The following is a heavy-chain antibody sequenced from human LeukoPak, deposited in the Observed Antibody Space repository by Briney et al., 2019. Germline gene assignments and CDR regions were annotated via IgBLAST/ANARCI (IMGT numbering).Heavy chain of an antibody. CDR3: AGGDSSFDAFDI. J-gene: IGHJ3*02. Sequence: PSQTLSLTCTVSGGSISSGGYYWSWIRQHPGKGLEWIGYIYYSGSTYYNPSLKSRVTISVDTSKNQFSLKLSSVTAADTAVYYCAGGDSSFDAFDIWGQGTMVTVSS. V-gene: IGHV4-31*03. CDR2: IYYSGST. CDR1: GGSISSGGYY. D-gene: IGHD3-22*01.